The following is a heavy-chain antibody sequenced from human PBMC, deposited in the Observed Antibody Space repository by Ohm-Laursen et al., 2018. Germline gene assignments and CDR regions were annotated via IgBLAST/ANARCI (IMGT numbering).Heavy chain of an antibody. CDR1: GGSFSGYY. CDR3: ARGFSGWWGRIDY. Sequence: PSETLSLTCAVYGGSFSGYYWNWIRQPLGKGLEWIGEINHSRSTKYNSSFKSRVTISVDTSKNQFSLKLSSVTAADTAVYYCARGFSGWWGRIDYWGQGILVTVSS. J-gene: IGHJ4*02. D-gene: IGHD6-19*01. CDR2: INHSRST. V-gene: IGHV4-34*01.